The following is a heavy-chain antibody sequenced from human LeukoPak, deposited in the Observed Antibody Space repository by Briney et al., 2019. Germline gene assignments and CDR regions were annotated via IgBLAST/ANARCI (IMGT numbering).Heavy chain of an antibody. CDR2: ISYDGSNK. CDR1: GFTFSSYA. D-gene: IGHD2-15*01. V-gene: IGHV3-30-3*01. J-gene: IGHJ4*02. CDR3: ARETSGRFDY. Sequence: GGSLRLPCAASGFTFSSYAMHWVRQAPGKGLEWVAVISYDGSNKYYVDSVKGRFTISRDNSKNTLYLQMNSLRAEDTAVYYCARETSGRFDYWGQGTLVTVSS.